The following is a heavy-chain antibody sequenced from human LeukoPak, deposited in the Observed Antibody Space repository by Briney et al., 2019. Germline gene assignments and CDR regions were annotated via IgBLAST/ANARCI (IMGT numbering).Heavy chain of an antibody. D-gene: IGHD6-19*01. V-gene: IGHV1-46*01. CDR3: ATAAVAGTEYFDY. J-gene: IGHJ4*02. Sequence: ASVTVSCKASGYTFTSSYIHWVRQAPGQGLEWMGIINPSGGTTIYAQKFQGRVTMTRDTSTSTVYMELSSLRSEDTAVYYCATAAVAGTEYFDYWGQGTLVTVSS. CDR2: INPSGGTT. CDR1: GYTFTSSY.